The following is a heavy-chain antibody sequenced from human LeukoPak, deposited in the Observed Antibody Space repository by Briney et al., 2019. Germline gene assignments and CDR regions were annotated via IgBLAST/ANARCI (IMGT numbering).Heavy chain of an antibody. CDR1: GYTFTSYG. Sequence: ASVKVSCKASGYTFTSYGISWVRQAPGQGLEWMGWISAYNGNTNYAQKLQGRVTMTTDTSTSTAYMELRSLRSDDTAVYYCARNPRSLGIEARHWFDYWGQGTLVTLSS. CDR2: ISAYNGNT. V-gene: IGHV1-18*01. J-gene: IGHJ4*02. D-gene: IGHD6-13*01. CDR3: ARNPRSLGIEARHWFDY.